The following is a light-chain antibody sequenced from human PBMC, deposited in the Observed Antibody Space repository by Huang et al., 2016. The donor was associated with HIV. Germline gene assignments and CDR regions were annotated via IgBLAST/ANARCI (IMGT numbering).Light chain of an antibody. CDR3: QQSFSVPRT. CDR2: TVS. Sequence: DIQMTQSPPSLSASVGDRVTFTCRADQNITKSLNWYQKKPGKSPKPLIYTVSTLESGVPSRFSGSGSGSRFTLNIGNLQPEDFATYYCQQSFSVPRTFG. J-gene: IGKJ1*01. CDR1: QNITKS. V-gene: IGKV1-39*01.